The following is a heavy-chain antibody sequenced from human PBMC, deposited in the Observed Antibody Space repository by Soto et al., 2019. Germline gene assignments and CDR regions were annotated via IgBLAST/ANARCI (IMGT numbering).Heavy chain of an antibody. CDR2: IYHSGST. J-gene: IGHJ4*02. CDR1: GDSISSGGYS. Sequence: SETLSLTCAVSGDSISSGGYSWSWIRQPPGKGLEWIGYIYHSGSTYYNPSLKSRVTISVDRSKNQFSLKLSSVTAADTAVYYCARDRAAAGHYFDYWGQGTLVTVS. V-gene: IGHV4-30-2*01. D-gene: IGHD6-13*01. CDR3: ARDRAAAGHYFDY.